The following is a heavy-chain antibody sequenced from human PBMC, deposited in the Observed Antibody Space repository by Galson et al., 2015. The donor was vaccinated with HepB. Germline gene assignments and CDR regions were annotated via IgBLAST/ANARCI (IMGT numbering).Heavy chain of an antibody. Sequence: SVKVSCKASGYTFTSYGISWVRQAPGQGLEWMGWISAYNGNTNYAQRLQGRVTMTTDTSTSTAYMELRSLRSDDTAVYYCARGGSYSSSWYVKFSHYYYGMDVWGQGTTVTVSS. CDR2: ISAYNGNT. V-gene: IGHV1-18*04. CDR1: GYTFTSYG. J-gene: IGHJ6*02. D-gene: IGHD6-13*01. CDR3: ARGGSYSSSWYVKFSHYYYGMDV.